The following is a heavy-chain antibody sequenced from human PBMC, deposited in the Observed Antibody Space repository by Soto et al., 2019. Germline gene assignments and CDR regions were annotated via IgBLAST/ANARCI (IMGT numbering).Heavy chain of an antibody. CDR2: IYYSGST. J-gene: IGHJ4*02. CDR1: GASLSTRSYF. Sequence: SETLSLTCTVSGASLSTRSYFWGWIRQPPGKGLEWIGSIYYSGSTNYNPSLKSRVTISVDTSKNQFSLKLSSVTAADTAVYYCASLLNVDTAMGTFDYWGQGTLVTVSS. V-gene: IGHV4-39*01. CDR3: ASLLNVDTAMGTFDY. D-gene: IGHD5-18*01.